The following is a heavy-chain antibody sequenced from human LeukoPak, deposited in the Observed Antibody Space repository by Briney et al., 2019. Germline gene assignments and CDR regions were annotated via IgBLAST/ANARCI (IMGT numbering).Heavy chain of an antibody. Sequence: PGGSLRLSCTPSGFTFGDYAMSWVRQAPGKGLEWVGFIRSKAFGGTIEYAASVKGRFTVSRDDSKSIVHLQMNSLKTEDTAVYYCTWRSGPGSIDAFDIWGQGTMVTVSS. D-gene: IGHD6-25*01. J-gene: IGHJ3*02. CDR3: TWRSGPGSIDAFDI. V-gene: IGHV3-49*04. CDR2: IRSKAFGGTI. CDR1: GFTFGDYA.